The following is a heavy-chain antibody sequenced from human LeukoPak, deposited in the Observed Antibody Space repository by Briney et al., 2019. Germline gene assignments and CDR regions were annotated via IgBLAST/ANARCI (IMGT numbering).Heavy chain of an antibody. V-gene: IGHV3-7*01. CDR1: GFTFSSYV. Sequence: PGGSLRLSCSASGFTFSSYVMHRLRQAPGKGLDWVANIKQDGREQYYVKSLKGRFSISIDNAKNSQDLLLNSLRAEDTAVYYCARELWDYAILTGFDDWGKGTLVTVSS. CDR3: ARELWDYAILTGFDD. CDR2: IKQDGREQ. J-gene: IGHJ4*02. D-gene: IGHD3-9*01.